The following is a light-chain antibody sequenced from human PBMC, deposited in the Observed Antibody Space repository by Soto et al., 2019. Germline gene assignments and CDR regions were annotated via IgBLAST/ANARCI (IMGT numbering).Light chain of an antibody. CDR2: DVS. CDR3: SSYTGRTPPVV. CDR1: SSDIGGYNF. J-gene: IGLJ2*01. V-gene: IGLV2-14*01. Sequence: QSALTQPASVSGPPGQSITISCTGTSSDIGGYNFVSWYQQHPGKAPKLMIYDVSNRPSGVSNRFSGSKSGNTASLTISGLQAEDEADYYCSSYTGRTPPVVFGGGTKLTVL.